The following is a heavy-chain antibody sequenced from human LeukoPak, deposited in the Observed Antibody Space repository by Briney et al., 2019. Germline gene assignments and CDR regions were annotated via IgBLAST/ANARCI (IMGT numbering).Heavy chain of an antibody. CDR2: INTKTGSP. CDR1: GNTFTNYP. Sequence: GASVKVSCKASGNTFTNYPMIWVRQAPGGGLEWMGWINTKTGSPTYAQGFTGRFVFSLDTSVSTAYLQISGLKAEDTAVYYCAREGYSRGQGSPFDYWGQGTLVTVSS. V-gene: IGHV7-4-1*02. CDR3: AREGYSRGQGSPFDY. J-gene: IGHJ4*02. D-gene: IGHD6-19*01.